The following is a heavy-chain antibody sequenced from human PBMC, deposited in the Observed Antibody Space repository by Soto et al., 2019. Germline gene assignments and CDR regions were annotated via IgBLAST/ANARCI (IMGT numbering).Heavy chain of an antibody. CDR3: ATSTYYYDSSGYYDYPLPFDY. D-gene: IGHD3-22*01. CDR1: GYTFTSYY. J-gene: IGHJ4*02. V-gene: IGHV1-46*01. Sequence: ASVKVSCKASGYTFTSYYMHWVRQAPGQGLEWMGIINPSGGSTSYAQKFQGRVTMTRDTSTSTVYMELSSLRSEDTAVYYCATSTYYYDSSGYYDYPLPFDYWGQGTLVTVSS. CDR2: INPSGGST.